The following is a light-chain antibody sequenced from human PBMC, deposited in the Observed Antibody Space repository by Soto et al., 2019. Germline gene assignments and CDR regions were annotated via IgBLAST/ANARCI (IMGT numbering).Light chain of an antibody. CDR3: AAWDDSLSGIV. Sequence: QSVLTQPPSASGTPGQRVIISCSGSSSNIGTNYVYWYQQLPGTAPKFVIYRTNQRPSGVPERFSASKSGTSASLAISGLRSEDEADYYCAAWDDSLSGIVFGTGTKLTVL. J-gene: IGLJ1*01. CDR1: SSNIGTNY. CDR2: RTN. V-gene: IGLV1-47*01.